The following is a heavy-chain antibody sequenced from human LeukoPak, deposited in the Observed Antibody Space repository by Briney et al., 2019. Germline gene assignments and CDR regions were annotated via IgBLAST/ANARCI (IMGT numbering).Heavy chain of an antibody. J-gene: IGHJ4*02. CDR3: ARPSSTLDY. CDR2: ISANNGNT. V-gene: IGHV1-18*04. CDR1: GYTFTCYG. Sequence: GASVKVSCKVSGYTFTCYGISWVRQAPGQGLEWMGWISANNGNTKYEQKLQGRVTMTTDTSTNTAYMELRSLRSDDTAVYYCARPSSTLDYWGQGTLVTVSS. D-gene: IGHD6-13*01.